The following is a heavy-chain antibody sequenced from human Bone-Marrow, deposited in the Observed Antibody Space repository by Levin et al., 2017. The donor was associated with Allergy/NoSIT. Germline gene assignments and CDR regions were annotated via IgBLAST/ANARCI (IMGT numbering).Heavy chain of an antibody. CDR1: GGSFSGYY. J-gene: IGHJ5*02. D-gene: IGHD3-10*01. CDR2: INHSGST. CDR3: ARVNLRGEYYYGSGSYHVGGNWFDP. Sequence: NPSETLSLTCAVYGGSFSGYYWSWIRQPPGKGLEWIGEINHSGSTNYNPSLKSRVTISVDTSKNQFSLKLSSVTAADTAVYYCARVNLRGEYYYGSGSYHVGGNWFDPWGQGTLVTVSS. V-gene: IGHV4-34*01.